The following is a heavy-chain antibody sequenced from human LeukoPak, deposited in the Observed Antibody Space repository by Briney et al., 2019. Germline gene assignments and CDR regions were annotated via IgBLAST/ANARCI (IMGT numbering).Heavy chain of an antibody. J-gene: IGHJ4*01. D-gene: IGHD6-19*01. Sequence: SETLSLTCAVSGYSISSSNWWGWIRQPPGKGLEWIGYIYYSGSTYYNPSLKSRVTMSVDTSKNQFSLKLSSVTAADTAVYYCARDSPRLAVAGSPYYFYYWGQGTLVTVSS. CDR1: GYSISSSNW. CDR3: ARDSPRLAVAGSPYYFYY. V-gene: IGHV4-28*03. CDR2: IYYSGST.